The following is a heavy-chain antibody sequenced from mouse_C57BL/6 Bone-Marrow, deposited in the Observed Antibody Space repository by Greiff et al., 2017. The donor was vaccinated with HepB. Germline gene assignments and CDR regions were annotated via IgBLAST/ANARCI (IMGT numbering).Heavy chain of an antibody. J-gene: IGHJ3*01. CDR3: ARRDYYGNPFAY. CDR2: INPYNGGN. V-gene: IGHV1-19*01. CDR1: GYTFTDYY. D-gene: IGHD2-1*01. Sequence: VQLQQSGPVLVKPGASVKMSCKASGYTFTDYYMNWVKQSHGKSLEWIGVINPYNGGNSYDQKFKGKATLTVDKSTSTAYMELNSLTSEDSAVYYCARRDYYGNPFAYWGQGTLVTVSA.